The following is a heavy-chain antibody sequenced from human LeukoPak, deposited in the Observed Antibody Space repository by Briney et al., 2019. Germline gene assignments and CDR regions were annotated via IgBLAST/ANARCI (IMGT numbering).Heavy chain of an antibody. CDR3: ARDAVAAALNWFDP. CDR2: INPNSGGT. V-gene: IGHV1-2*02. Sequence: ASVKASCKASGHTFTGYYMHWVRQAPGQGLEWMGWINPNSGGTNYAQKFQGRVTMTRDTSISTAYMELSRLRSDDTAVYYCARDAVAAALNWFDPWGQGTLVTVSS. CDR1: GHTFTGYY. D-gene: IGHD6-13*01. J-gene: IGHJ5*02.